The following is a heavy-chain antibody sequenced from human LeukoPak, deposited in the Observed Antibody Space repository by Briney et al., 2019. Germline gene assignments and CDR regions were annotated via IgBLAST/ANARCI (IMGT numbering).Heavy chain of an antibody. CDR1: GFTFSSYG. Sequence: GGSLRLSCAASGFTFSSYGMRWVRQAPGKGLEWVAVISYDGSNKYYADSVKGRFTISRDNSKNTLYLQMNSLRAEDTAVYYCAKGEVRGVITDYWGQGTLVTVSP. J-gene: IGHJ4*02. CDR3: AKGEVRGVITDY. D-gene: IGHD3-10*01. CDR2: ISYDGSNK. V-gene: IGHV3-30*18.